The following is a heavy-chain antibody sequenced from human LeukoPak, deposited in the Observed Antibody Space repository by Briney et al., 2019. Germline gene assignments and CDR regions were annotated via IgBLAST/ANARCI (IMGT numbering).Heavy chain of an antibody. D-gene: IGHD6-13*01. J-gene: IGHJ6*04. CDR2: IDPSDSYT. V-gene: IGHV5-10-1*01. Sequence: GESLRISCKGSGCSFTSYWISWVRQMPGKGLEWMGRIDPSDSYTNYSPSFQGHVTISADKSISTAYLQWSSLKASDTAMYYCARGIAAADNKSPWDYYYGMDVWGKGTTVTVSS. CDR1: GCSFTSYW. CDR3: ARGIAAADNKSPWDYYYGMDV.